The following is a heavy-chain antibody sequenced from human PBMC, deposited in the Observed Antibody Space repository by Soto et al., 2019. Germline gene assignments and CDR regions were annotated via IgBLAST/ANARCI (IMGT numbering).Heavy chain of an antibody. D-gene: IGHD3-10*01. J-gene: IGHJ5*02. V-gene: IGHV3-21*01. CDR3: ERDALITMVINWFDP. CDR1: GFTFSSYS. Sequence: GGSLRLSCAASGFTFSSYSMNWVRQAPGKGLEWVSSISSSSSYIYYADSVKGRFTISRDNAKNSLYLQMNSLRAEDTAVYYCERDALITMVINWFDPWGQGTLVTVYS. CDR2: ISSSSSYI.